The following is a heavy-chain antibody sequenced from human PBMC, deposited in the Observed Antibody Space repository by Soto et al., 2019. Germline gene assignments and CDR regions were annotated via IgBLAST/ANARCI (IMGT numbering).Heavy chain of an antibody. CDR2: IIPIFGTA. D-gene: IGHD2-2*01. CDR3: ASGIYCSSTSCSDY. J-gene: IGHJ4*02. CDR1: GGTFSSYA. V-gene: IGHV1-69*01. Sequence: QVQLVQSGAEVKKPGSSVKVSCKASGGTFSSYAISWVRQAPGQGLEWMGGIIPIFGTANYAQKFQGRVTITADESTSTAYMELSSLRSDDTAVYYCASGIYCSSTSCSDYWGQGTLVTVSS.